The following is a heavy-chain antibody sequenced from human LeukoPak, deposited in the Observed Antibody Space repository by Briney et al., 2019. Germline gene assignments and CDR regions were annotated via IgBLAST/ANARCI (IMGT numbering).Heavy chain of an antibody. J-gene: IGHJ4*02. Sequence: ASVKVSCKASGYTFTSYYMHWVRQAPGQGLEWMGIINPSGGSTSYAQKFQGRVTMTRDTSTSTVYVELSSLRSEDTAVYYCARVYGDYVSFGTFDYWGQGTLVTVSS. D-gene: IGHD4-17*01. CDR1: GYTFTSYY. V-gene: IGHV1-46*01. CDR2: INPSGGST. CDR3: ARVYGDYVSFGTFDY.